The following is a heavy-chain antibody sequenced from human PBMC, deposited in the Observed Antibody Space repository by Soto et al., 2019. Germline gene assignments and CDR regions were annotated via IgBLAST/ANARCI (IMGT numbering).Heavy chain of an antibody. CDR3: ARGYSSSWYYFDY. V-gene: IGHV1-69*05. D-gene: IGHD6-13*01. CDR2: IIPIYGTA. J-gene: IGHJ4*01. CDR1: GGTFSSYA. Sequence: SVEVSCKASGGTFSSYAISWVRQAPGQGLEWMGGIIPIYGTANYAQKFQGRVTITRDESTSTAYMELSSLRSEDTALYYCARGYSSSWYYFDYWGHGTLVTFSS.